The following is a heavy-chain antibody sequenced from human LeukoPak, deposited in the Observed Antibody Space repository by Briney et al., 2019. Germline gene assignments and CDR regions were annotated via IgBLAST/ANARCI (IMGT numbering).Heavy chain of an antibody. V-gene: IGHV3-48*03. CDR1: GFTFSSYE. D-gene: IGHD3-22*01. J-gene: IGHJ4*02. CDR2: ISTSGSPI. CDR3: ARRGFYDTSGHLFDH. Sequence: GGSLRLSCAASGFTFSSYEMNWVRQAPGKGLEWVSYISTSGSPIYYGNSVKGRFTISRDNAKNSLYLQMNSLRAEDTALYYCARRGFYDTSGHLFDHWGQGTLVTVSS.